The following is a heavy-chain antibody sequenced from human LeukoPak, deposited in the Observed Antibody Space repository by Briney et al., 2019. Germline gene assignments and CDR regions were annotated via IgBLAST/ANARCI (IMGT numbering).Heavy chain of an antibody. V-gene: IGHV4-4*07. Sequence: PSETLSLTCTVSGGSISSYYWSWLRQPAGKGLEWIGRIYTSGSTNYNPSLKSRVTMSVDTSKNQFSLKLSSVTAADTAVYYCARDPPPYDYVWGSPDVWGKGTTVTVSS. CDR1: GGSISSYY. CDR2: IYTSGST. D-gene: IGHD3-16*01. J-gene: IGHJ6*04. CDR3: ARDPPPYDYVWGSPDV.